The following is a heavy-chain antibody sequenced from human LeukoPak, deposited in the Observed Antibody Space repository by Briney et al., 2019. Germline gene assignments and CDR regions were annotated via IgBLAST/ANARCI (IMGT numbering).Heavy chain of an antibody. D-gene: IGHD5-12*01. CDR3: AREYIGSDYFDY. Sequence: PGGSLRLSCAASGFTFSNYAMSWVRQAPGKGLEWVSAIGGSRGNTYYADSVRGRFTISRDNAKNSLYLQMNSLRAEDTAVYYCAREYIGSDYFDYWGQGTLVTVSS. V-gene: IGHV3-23*01. J-gene: IGHJ4*02. CDR2: IGGSRGNT. CDR1: GFTFSNYA.